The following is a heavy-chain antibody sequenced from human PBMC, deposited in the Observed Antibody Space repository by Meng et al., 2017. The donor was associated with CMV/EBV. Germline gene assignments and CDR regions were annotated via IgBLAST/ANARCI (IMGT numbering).Heavy chain of an antibody. CDR2: IRYDGSNN. D-gene: IGHD2-15*01. V-gene: IGHV3-30*02. CDR1: GFTFSSYG. CDR3: AKGSAATSYYFDY. J-gene: IGHJ4*02. Sequence: AASGFTFSSYGMHWVRHAPGKVLEWVAFIRYDGSNNYYADSVKGRFTISRDNSKNPLYLQMNSLRAEDTAVYYCAKGSAATSYYFDYWGQGTLVTVSS.